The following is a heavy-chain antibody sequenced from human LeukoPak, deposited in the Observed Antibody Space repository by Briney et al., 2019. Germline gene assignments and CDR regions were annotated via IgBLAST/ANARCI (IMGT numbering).Heavy chain of an antibody. CDR2: IWYDGSNK. V-gene: IGHV3-33*06. CDR3: AKDSNPTGYYYMDV. Sequence: PGWSLRLSCAASGFTFSSYGMRWVRQAPGKGLEWVAVIWYDGSNKYYADSVKGRFTISRDNSKNTLYLQMNSLRAEDTAVYYCAKDSNPTGYYYMDVWGKGTTVTVSS. CDR1: GFTFSSYG. D-gene: IGHD1-14*01. J-gene: IGHJ6*03.